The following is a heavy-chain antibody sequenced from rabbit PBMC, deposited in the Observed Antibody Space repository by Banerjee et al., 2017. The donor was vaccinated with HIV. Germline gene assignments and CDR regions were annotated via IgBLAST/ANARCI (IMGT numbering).Heavy chain of an antibody. CDR1: GFSFSSGYW. D-gene: IGHD6-1*01. V-gene: IGHV1S40*01. Sequence: QSLEESGGDLVKPGASLKLTCTASGFSFSSGYWICWVRQAPGKGLEWIACIENGDGSTDYASWAKGRFTISKTSSTTVTLQMTSLTAADTATYFCARYYTGYGAYGYAFNLWGQGTLVTVS. CDR3: ARYYTGYGAYGYAFNL. CDR2: IENGDGST. J-gene: IGHJ4*01.